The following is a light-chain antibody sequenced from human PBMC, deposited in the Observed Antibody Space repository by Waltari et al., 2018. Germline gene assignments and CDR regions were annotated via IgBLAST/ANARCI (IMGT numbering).Light chain of an antibody. Sequence: IQMTQSPSSLSASVGDRVTHTCRASQSVGNYLNWYQQRPGQAPKVLIYAASTLQSGVPSRFSGSGSGTDFTLTINSLQPEDLSIYYCQQTYSAPLSFGGGTKVEMK. V-gene: IGKV1-39*01. CDR2: AAS. CDR3: QQTYSAPLS. J-gene: IGKJ4*01. CDR1: QSVGNY.